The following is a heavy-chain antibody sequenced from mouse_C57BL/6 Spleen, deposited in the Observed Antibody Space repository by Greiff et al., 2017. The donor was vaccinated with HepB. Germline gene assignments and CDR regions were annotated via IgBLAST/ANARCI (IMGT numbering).Heavy chain of an antibody. J-gene: IGHJ2*01. CDR1: GYTFTSYW. V-gene: IGHV1-69*01. D-gene: IGHD1-1*01. Sequence: QVQLQQSGAELVMPGASVKLSCKASGYTFTSYWMHWVKQRPGQGLEWIGEIDPSDSYTNYNQKFKGKSTLTVDKSSSTAYMQLSSLTSEDSAVYYCARNSMDYYGSSLDYWGQGTTLTVSS. CDR2: IDPSDSYT. CDR3: ARNSMDYYGSSLDY.